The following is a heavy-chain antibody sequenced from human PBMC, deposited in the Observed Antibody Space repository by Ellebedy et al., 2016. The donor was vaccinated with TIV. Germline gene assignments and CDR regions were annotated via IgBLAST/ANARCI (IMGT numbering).Heavy chain of an antibody. Sequence: SETLSLTXTVSGESLIGYFWSWIRQPPGRGLEWIGEINHSGTTNYTSSLKNRVTTSIDMSTKQFSLKLTSVTAADTAIYYCARLRYFYASETYNYHGMDVWGQGTTVTVSS. V-gene: IGHV4-34*01. D-gene: IGHD3-10*01. CDR2: INHSGTT. CDR1: GESLIGYF. CDR3: ARLRYFYASETYNYHGMDV. J-gene: IGHJ6*02.